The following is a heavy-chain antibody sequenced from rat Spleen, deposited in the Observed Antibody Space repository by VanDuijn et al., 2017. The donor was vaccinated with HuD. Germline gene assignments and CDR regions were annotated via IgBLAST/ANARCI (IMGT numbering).Heavy chain of an antibody. D-gene: IGHD1-12*03. CDR1: GLSLTSNS. V-gene: IGHV2S63*01. CDR2: MWSGGST. CDR3: TRDKMVMPGDY. Sequence: VQLKESGPGLVQPSQTLSLTCTVSGLSLTSNSVSWIRQPPGKGLEWMGVMWSGGSTAYNSVLKSRLSISRDTSKSQVFLKMNRLQTEDTAIYYCTRDKMVMPGDYWGQGVMVTVSS. J-gene: IGHJ2*01.